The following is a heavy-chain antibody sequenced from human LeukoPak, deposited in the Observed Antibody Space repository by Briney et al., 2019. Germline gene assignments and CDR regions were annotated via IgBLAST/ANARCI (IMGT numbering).Heavy chain of an antibody. J-gene: IGHJ6*03. Sequence: GGSLRLSCAASGFTFSSYAMSWVRQAPGKGLEWASTIRSGGGYTYYADSVKGRFTISRDNSKNTLYLQMNSLRAEDTAVYNCAKSLYYYYYMDVWGKGTTVTVSS. CDR3: AKSLYYYYYMDV. CDR1: GFTFSSYA. CDR2: IRSGGGYT. V-gene: IGHV3-23*01.